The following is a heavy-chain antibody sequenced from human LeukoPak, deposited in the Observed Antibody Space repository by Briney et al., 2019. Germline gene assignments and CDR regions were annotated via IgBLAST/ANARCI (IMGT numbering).Heavy chain of an antibody. CDR1: GFTVRSYA. J-gene: IGHJ4*02. Sequence: GGSLRLSWAASGFTVRSYAMRWVRQAGGKGREWVAVISSDGSNQSYADSVNVPFTISRDNSKNTLYLQINSLRAEDTAVYYCARDIGVLTDYWGQGTLVTVSS. V-gene: IGHV3-30-3*01. D-gene: IGHD2-15*01. CDR3: ARDIGVLTDY. CDR2: ISSDGSNQ.